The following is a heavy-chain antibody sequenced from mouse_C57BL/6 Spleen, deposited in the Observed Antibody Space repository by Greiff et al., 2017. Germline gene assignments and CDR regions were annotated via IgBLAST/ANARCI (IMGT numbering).Heavy chain of an antibody. CDR1: GYTFTSYG. CDR2: IYPRSGNT. Sequence: VQLQQSGAELARPGASVKLSCKASGYTFTSYGISWVKQRTGQGLEWIGEIYPRSGNTYYNEKFKGKATLTADKSSSTAYMELRSLTSEDSAVYFCARSSDSSGYDDYWGQGTTLTVSS. V-gene: IGHV1-81*01. J-gene: IGHJ2*01. D-gene: IGHD3-2*02. CDR3: ARSSDSSGYDDY.